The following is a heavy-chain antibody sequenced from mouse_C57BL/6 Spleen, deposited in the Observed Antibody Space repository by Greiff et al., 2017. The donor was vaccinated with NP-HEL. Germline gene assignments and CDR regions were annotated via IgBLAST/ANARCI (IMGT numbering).Heavy chain of an antibody. CDR2: FYSGSGSI. Sequence: QVQLQQSGAELVKPGASVKLSCKASGYTFTEYTIHWVKQRSGQGLEWLGWFYSGSGSIKYNETFKDKATFTADKSTSTVYMELSRLTSEDSAVYFCARNENLPSYWYFDVWGTGTTVTVSS. CDR3: ARNENLPSYWYFDV. J-gene: IGHJ1*03. D-gene: IGHD2-1*01. V-gene: IGHV1-62-2*01. CDR1: GYTFTEYT.